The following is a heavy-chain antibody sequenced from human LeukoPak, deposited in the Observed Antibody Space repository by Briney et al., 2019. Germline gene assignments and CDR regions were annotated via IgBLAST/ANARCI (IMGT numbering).Heavy chain of an antibody. CDR1: GGTFSSYA. CDR2: IIPIFGTA. J-gene: IGHJ3*01. D-gene: IGHD1-20*01. V-gene: IGHV1-69*05. CDR3: ARDQGITGTWKS. Sequence: ASVKVSXKASGGTFSSYAISWLRQAPGQGLEWIGGIIPIFGTANYAQKFQGRVTITTDESTSTAYMELSSLRSEDTAVYYCARDQGITGTWKSWGQGTMVTVSS.